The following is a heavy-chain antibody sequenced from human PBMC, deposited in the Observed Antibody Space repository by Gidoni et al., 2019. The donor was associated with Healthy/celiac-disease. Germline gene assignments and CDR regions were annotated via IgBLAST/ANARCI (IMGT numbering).Heavy chain of an antibody. CDR2: INHSGST. Sequence: QVQLQQWGAGLLKPSETLSLTCAVYGGSFSGYYWSWIRQPPGKRLEWIGEINHSGSTNYNPSLKSRVTISVDTSKNQFSLKLSSVTAADTAVYYCARVGAAAGTSPLFSYWGQGTLVTVSS. CDR3: ARVGAAAGTSPLFSY. CDR1: GGSFSGYY. V-gene: IGHV4-34*01. D-gene: IGHD6-13*01. J-gene: IGHJ4*02.